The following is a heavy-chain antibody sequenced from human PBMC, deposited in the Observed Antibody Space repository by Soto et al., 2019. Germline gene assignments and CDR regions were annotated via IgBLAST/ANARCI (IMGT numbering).Heavy chain of an antibody. V-gene: IGHV3-30-3*01. J-gene: IGHJ4*02. D-gene: IGHD3-3*01. CDR3: ARDGFNFYPLDY. Sequence: QVQLVESGGGVVQPGRSLRLSCAASGFTFSSYAMHWVRRAPGKGLEWVAVISYDGSNKYYADSVKGRFTISRDNSKNTLYLQMNSLRAEDTAVYYCARDGFNFYPLDYWGQGTLVTVSS. CDR1: GFTFSSYA. CDR2: ISYDGSNK.